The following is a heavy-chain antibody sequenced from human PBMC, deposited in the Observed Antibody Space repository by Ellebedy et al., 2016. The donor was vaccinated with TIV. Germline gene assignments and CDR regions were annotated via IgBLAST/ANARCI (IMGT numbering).Heavy chain of an antibody. J-gene: IGHJ3*02. D-gene: IGHD3-9*01. V-gene: IGHV1-18*01. CDR1: GYTFTSYG. Sequence: AASVNVSCKASGYTFTSYGISWVRQAPGQGLEWMGWISAYNGNTNYAQKLQGRVTMTTDTSTSTAYMELRSLRSDDTAVYYCARNPPHHYDILTGYYRGAFDIWGQGTMVTVSS. CDR2: ISAYNGNT. CDR3: ARNPPHHYDILTGYYRGAFDI.